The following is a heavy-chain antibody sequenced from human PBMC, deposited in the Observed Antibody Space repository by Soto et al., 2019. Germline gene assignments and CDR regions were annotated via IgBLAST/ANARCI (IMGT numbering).Heavy chain of an antibody. CDR1: GFTFSSYA. CDR3: AKAIVAATSGTDC. Sequence: GGSLRLSCAASGFTFSSYAMSWVRQAPGKGLEWVSGISGSGGSTYYADYVKGRFTISRDNSKNTLYLQMDSLRAEDTAVYYCAKAIVAATSGTDCWGQGTLVTVSS. J-gene: IGHJ4*02. D-gene: IGHD1-26*01. CDR2: ISGSGGST. V-gene: IGHV3-23*01.